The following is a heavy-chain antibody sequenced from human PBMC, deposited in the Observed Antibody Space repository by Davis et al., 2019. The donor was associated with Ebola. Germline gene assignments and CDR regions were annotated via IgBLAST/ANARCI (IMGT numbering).Heavy chain of an antibody. D-gene: IGHD5-12*01. CDR1: GFTFSSYW. CDR2: IKQDGSEK. CDR3: ARTPRGYRFKEFDY. Sequence: LSLTCAASGFTFSSYWMSWVRQAPGKGLEWVANIKQDGSEKYYVDSVKGRFTISRDNAKNSLYLQMNSLRAEDTAVYYCARTPRGYRFKEFDYWGQGTLVTVSS. V-gene: IGHV3-7*03. J-gene: IGHJ4*02.